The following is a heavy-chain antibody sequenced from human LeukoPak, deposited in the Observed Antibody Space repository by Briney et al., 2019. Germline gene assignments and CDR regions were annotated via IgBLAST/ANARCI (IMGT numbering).Heavy chain of an antibody. D-gene: IGHD3-10*01. Sequence: SETLSLTCTVSGGSITSYFWHWIRQPPGKGLEWIGYAYYSGTTNYNPSLKSRVAISVDTSKSQFSLKLTSVTAADTAVYYCARGLGITMVRGVMVNWFDPWGQGTLVTVSS. V-gene: IGHV4-59*01. J-gene: IGHJ5*02. CDR1: GGSITSYF. CDR3: ARGLGITMVRGVMVNWFDP. CDR2: AYYSGTT.